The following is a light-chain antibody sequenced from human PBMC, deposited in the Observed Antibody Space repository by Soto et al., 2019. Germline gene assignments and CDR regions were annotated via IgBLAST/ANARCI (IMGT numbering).Light chain of an antibody. CDR1: QDINNY. Sequence: DIQMTQSPSSLSASVGDRITITCQASQDINNYLNWYQLKPGKAPKLLIYDASNLETGVPSRFSGTGYGTDFTFTISGLQPEDIATYFCQQYDNLPLTFGGGTKVDIK. V-gene: IGKV1-33*01. CDR2: DAS. CDR3: QQYDNLPLT. J-gene: IGKJ4*01.